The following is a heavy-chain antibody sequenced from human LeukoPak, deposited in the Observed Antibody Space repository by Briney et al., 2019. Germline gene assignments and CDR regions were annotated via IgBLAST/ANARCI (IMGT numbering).Heavy chain of an antibody. CDR3: AGGRVPAVEFDY. CDR2: IYYSGST. J-gene: IGHJ4*02. V-gene: IGHV4-59*01. Sequence: SETLSLTCTVSGGSISSYYWSWIRQPPGKGLEWIGYIYYSGSTNYNPSLKSRVTISVDTSKNQFSLKLSSVTAADTAVYYCAGGRVPAVEFDYWGQGTLVTVSS. D-gene: IGHD6-19*01. CDR1: GGSISSYY.